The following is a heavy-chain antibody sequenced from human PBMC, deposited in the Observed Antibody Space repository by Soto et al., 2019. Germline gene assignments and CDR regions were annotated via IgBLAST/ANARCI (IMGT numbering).Heavy chain of an antibody. V-gene: IGHV3-30*18. CDR2: ISYDGSNK. CDR1: GYTFSSYG. CDR3: AKDSGIAARPGGVDY. D-gene: IGHD6-6*01. Sequence: ASGYTFSSYGMHGVRQAPGKGLEWVAVISYDGSNKYYADSVKGRFTISRDNSKNTLYLQMNSLRAEDTAVYYCAKDSGIAARPGGVDYWGQGTLVTVSS. J-gene: IGHJ4*02.